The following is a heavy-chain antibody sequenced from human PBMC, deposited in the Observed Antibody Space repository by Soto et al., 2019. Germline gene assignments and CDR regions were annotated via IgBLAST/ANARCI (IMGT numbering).Heavy chain of an antibody. CDR3: ARLRYDSSGYYYEYCQH. CDR1: GGSISSYY. V-gene: IGHV4-59*08. D-gene: IGHD3-22*01. Sequence: QVQLQESGPGLVKPSETLSLTCTVSGGSISSYYWSWIRQPPGKGLEWIGYIYYSGRTNYNPYLKSRVTISVDTSKNQFSLKLSSVTAADTAVYYCARLRYDSSGYYYEYCQHWGQGTLVTVSS. J-gene: IGHJ1*01. CDR2: IYYSGRT.